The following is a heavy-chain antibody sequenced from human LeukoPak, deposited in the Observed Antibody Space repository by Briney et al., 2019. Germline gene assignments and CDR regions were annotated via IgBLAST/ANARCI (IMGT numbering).Heavy chain of an antibody. Sequence: GGSLRLSCAASGFTFSSYWMHWVRQAPGKGLVWVSRINSDGSSTSYADSVKGRFTISRDNAKNTLYLQMNSLRAEDTAVYYCARGVGIVATSNAFDIWGQGTMVTVSS. V-gene: IGHV3-74*01. CDR1: GFTFSSYW. CDR3: ARGVGIVATSNAFDI. J-gene: IGHJ3*02. D-gene: IGHD5-12*01. CDR2: INSDGSST.